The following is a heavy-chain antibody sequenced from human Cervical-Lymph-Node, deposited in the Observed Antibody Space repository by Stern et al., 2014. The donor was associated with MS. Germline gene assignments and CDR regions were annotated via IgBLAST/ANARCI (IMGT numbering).Heavy chain of an antibody. CDR3: ARDKGMFFL. CDR2: IYYSGST. V-gene: IGHV4-59*01. Sequence: QVPLQASGPGLVKPSEPLSLTCTVSGGSITNYYWSWIRQPPGQGLEWIGYIYYSGSTNYNPSLKSRVTISVDTSKNQFSLKLSSVTAADTAVYYCARDKGMFFLWGQGTLVTVSS. CDR1: GGSITNYY. D-gene: IGHD2/OR15-2a*01. J-gene: IGHJ4*01.